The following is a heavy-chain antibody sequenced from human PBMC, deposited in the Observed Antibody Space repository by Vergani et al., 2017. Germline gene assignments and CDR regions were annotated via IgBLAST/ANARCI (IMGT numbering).Heavy chain of an antibody. J-gene: IGHJ6*03. Sequence: QITLKESGPTLVKPTQTLTLTCTFSGFSLITHGVSVAWIRQPPGKALDWLALIYWNDAQHYSPSLNDRVTITKDTSKNQVVLTMTNMDYVVTGTYYCVYSNTDSVTTGCIDPFYSSYYLDVWGKGTTVTVSS. CDR2: IYWNDAQ. CDR3: VYSNTDSVTTGCIDPFYSSYYLDV. CDR1: GFSLITHGVS. D-gene: IGHD4-11*01. V-gene: IGHV2-5*04.